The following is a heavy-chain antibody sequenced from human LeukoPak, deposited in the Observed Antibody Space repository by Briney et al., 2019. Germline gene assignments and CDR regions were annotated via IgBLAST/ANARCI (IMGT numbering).Heavy chain of an antibody. J-gene: IGHJ6*02. V-gene: IGHV3-21*01. CDR1: GFTFSSYS. CDR3: AREGLPAYYYYGMGV. D-gene: IGHD2-2*01. CDR2: ISSSSSYI. Sequence: GGSLRLSCAASGFTFSSYSMNWVRQAPGKGLEWVSSISSSSSYIYYADSVKGRFTISRDNAKNSLYLQMNSLRAEDTAVYYCAREGLPAYYYYGMGVWGQGTTVTVSS.